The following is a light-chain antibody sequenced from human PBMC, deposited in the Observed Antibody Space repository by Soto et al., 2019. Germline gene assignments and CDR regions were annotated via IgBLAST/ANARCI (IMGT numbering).Light chain of an antibody. Sequence: VMTQSPDTLSVSPGERATLSCRASQGITEKVVWYQQKSGQAPRLLIYDASNRATSIPARFSGSGSGTDFTLTISSLEPEDFAVYYCQQRSNWPPITFGQGTRLEIK. CDR2: DAS. CDR1: QGITEK. V-gene: IGKV3-11*01. CDR3: QQRSNWPPIT. J-gene: IGKJ5*01.